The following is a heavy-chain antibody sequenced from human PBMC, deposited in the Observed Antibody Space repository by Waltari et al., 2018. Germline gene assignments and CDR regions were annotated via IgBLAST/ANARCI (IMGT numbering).Heavy chain of an antibody. CDR1: GGSFSGYY. D-gene: IGHD3-22*01. Sequence: QVQLQQWGAGLLKPSETLSLTCAVHGGSFSGYYWSWIRQPPGKGLEWIGEINHSGSTNYNPSLKSRVTISVDTSKNQFSLKLSSVTAADTAVYYCARENHDSSGYYSAVDYWGQGTLVTVSS. V-gene: IGHV4-34*01. CDR2: INHSGST. CDR3: ARENHDSSGYYSAVDY. J-gene: IGHJ4*02.